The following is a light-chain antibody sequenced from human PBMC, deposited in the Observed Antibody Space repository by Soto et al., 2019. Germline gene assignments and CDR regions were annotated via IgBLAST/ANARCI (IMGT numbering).Light chain of an antibody. CDR2: FGS. V-gene: IGKV2-28*01. CDR3: MQGIQTPPT. J-gene: IGKJ4*01. CDR1: QSLLHSNGYKY. Sequence: DIVMTQSSVSLPVTPGEQASIYCRSSQSLLHSNGYKYLDWYLQKPGQSPQLLINFGSKLASGVPDRFSGSGSGTDFTLKISRVEAEDVAVYYCMQGIQTPPTFGGGTRVEIK.